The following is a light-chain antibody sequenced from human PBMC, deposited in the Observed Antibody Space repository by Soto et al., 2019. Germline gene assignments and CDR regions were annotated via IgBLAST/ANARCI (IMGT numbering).Light chain of an antibody. CDR1: QSISTR. CDR3: QQYNSCSET. CDR2: DAS. Sequence: DIQMTQSPSTLSASVGDRVTITCRASQSISTRLAWHQQKPGKAPKLLIYDASSLQSGVPSRFSGSGSGTEFTLTISSLQPDDFATYYCQQYNSCSETFGKGTKVDIK. V-gene: IGKV1-5*01. J-gene: IGKJ1*01.